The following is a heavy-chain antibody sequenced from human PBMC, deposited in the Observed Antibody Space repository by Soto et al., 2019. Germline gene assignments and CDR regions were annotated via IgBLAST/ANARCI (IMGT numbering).Heavy chain of an antibody. CDR1: GFTFSSYA. D-gene: IGHD3-3*01. Sequence: PGGSLRLSCAASGFTFSSYAMSWVRQAPGKGLGWVSAISGSGGSTYYADYVKGRFTISRDNSKNTLYLQMNSLRAEDTAVYYCAKEGSDFWSGYYDYYGMDVWGQGTTVTVSS. J-gene: IGHJ6*02. V-gene: IGHV3-23*01. CDR2: ISGSGGST. CDR3: AKEGSDFWSGYYDYYGMDV.